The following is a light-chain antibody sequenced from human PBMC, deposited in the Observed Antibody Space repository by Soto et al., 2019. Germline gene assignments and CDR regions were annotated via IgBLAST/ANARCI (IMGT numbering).Light chain of an antibody. CDR3: QQYYAYSYT. Sequence: IQMTQSPSTVSASVGARVTIPCRARQAVTSWVAWYQHKSGKAPKLLIYRAATLENGVPSRFSGSGSETEFTLTISGLQPDESGTYYCQQYYAYSYTFGQGTKVEIQ. CDR2: RAA. CDR1: QAVTSW. J-gene: IGKJ2*01. V-gene: IGKV1-5*03.